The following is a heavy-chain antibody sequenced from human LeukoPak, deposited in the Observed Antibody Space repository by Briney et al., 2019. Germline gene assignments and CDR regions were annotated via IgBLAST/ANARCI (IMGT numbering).Heavy chain of an antibody. V-gene: IGHV4-4*07. J-gene: IGHJ5*02. D-gene: IGHD3-22*01. CDR3: ARVRLKYYYDSSGYYPSWFDP. Sequence: SETLSLTCTVSGGSISSYYWSWIRQPAGKGLEWIGRIYTSGSTNYNPSLKSRVTMSVDTSKNQFSLKLSSVTAADTAVYYCARVRLKYYYDSSGYYPSWFDPWGQGTLATVSS. CDR1: GGSISSYY. CDR2: IYTSGST.